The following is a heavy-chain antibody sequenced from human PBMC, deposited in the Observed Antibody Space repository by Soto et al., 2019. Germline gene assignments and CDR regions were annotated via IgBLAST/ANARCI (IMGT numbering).Heavy chain of an antibody. Sequence: PGGSLRLSCAASGFNFRSYGMHWVRQAPGKGLEWVALISDDGTYKYYADSVKGRFTISRDDSKNTVDLQVNSLSGEDTAVYYCAKSIAAPDHYYYTMDVWGQGTTVTVSS. J-gene: IGHJ6*02. CDR2: ISDDGTYK. CDR1: GFNFRSYG. V-gene: IGHV3-30*18. D-gene: IGHD6-13*01. CDR3: AKSIAAPDHYYYTMDV.